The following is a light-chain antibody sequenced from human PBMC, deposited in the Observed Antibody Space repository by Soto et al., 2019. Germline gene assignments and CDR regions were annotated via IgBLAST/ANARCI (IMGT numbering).Light chain of an antibody. J-gene: IGLJ1*01. CDR3: CSYAGGYTYV. Sequence: QSALTQPRSVSGSPGQSVTIPRAGTSSDVGCYNYVSWYQHHPGKAPKFMIYDVNKRPSGVPDRFSGSKSGNTASLTISGLQAEDEADYSCCSYAGGYTYVFGTGTKLTVL. CDR1: SSDVGCYNY. CDR2: DVN. V-gene: IGLV2-11*01.